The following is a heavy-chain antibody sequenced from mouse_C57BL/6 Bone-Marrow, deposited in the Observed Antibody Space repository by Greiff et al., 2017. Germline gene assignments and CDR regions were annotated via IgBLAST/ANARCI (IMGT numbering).Heavy chain of an antibody. CDR1: GYTFTSYW. V-gene: IGHV1-52*01. D-gene: IGHD2-4*01. CDR3: ARSDDYDRYYYAMDY. CDR2: IDPSDSET. Sequence: QVQLQQPGAELVRPGSSVKLSCKASGYTFTSYWMHWVKQRPIQGLEWIGNIDPSDSETHYNQKFKDKATLTVDKSSSTAYMQLSSLTSEDSAVYYCARSDDYDRYYYAMDYWGQGTSVTVSS. J-gene: IGHJ4*01.